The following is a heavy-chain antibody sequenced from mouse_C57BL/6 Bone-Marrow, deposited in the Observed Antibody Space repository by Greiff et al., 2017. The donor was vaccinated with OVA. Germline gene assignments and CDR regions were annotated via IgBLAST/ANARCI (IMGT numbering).Heavy chain of an antibody. V-gene: IGHV1-18*01. CDR3: ARWGGYRGYFDY. Sequence: DVQLQESGPELVKPGASVKIPCKASGYTFTDYNMDWVKQSHGKSLEWIGDINPNNGGTIYNQKFKGKATLTVDKSSSTAYMELRSLTSEDTAVYYCARWGGYRGYFDYWGQGTTLTVSS. D-gene: IGHD2-2*01. CDR2: INPNNGGT. CDR1: GYTFTDYN. J-gene: IGHJ2*01.